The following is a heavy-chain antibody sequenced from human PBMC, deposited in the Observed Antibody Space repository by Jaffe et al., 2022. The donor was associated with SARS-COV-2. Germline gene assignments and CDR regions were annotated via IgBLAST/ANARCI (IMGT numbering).Heavy chain of an antibody. CDR1: GFTFSSYS. D-gene: IGHD3-22*01. J-gene: IGHJ4*02. Sequence: EVQLVESGGGLVKPGGSLRLSCAASGFTFSSYSMNWVRQAPGKGLEWVSSISSSSSYIYYADSVKGRFTISRDNAKNSLYLQMNSLRAEDTAVYYCARAGRYYYDSSGYYLSGYFDYWGQGTLVTVSS. CDR2: ISSSSSYI. CDR3: ARAGRYYYDSSGYYLSGYFDY. V-gene: IGHV3-21*01.